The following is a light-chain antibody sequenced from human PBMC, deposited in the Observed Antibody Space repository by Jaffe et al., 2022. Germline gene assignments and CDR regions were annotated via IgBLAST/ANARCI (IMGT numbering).Light chain of an antibody. CDR2: KNN. Sequence: QSVLTQTPSASATPGQGVTISCSGTTSNIGSNYVYWYQQLPGTAPKLLIYKNNQRPSGVPHRFSGSKSGTSAALAISGLRAEDEADYYCAAWDDSLSPGYVFGTGTRVSVL. J-gene: IGLJ1*01. CDR1: TSNIGSNY. CDR3: AAWDDSLSPGYV. V-gene: IGLV1-47*01.